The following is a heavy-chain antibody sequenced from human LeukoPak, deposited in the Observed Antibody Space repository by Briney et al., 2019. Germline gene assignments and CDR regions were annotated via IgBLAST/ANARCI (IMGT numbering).Heavy chain of an antibody. D-gene: IGHD3-22*01. CDR2: ISGSGGST. J-gene: IGHJ4*02. Sequence: GGSLRLSCAASGFTFSSYAMSWVRQAPGKGLEWVSAISGSGGSTYYADSVKGRFTISRDNSKNTLYLQMNSLRAEDTAVYYCAKDRALITMIVVVTFLDYWGQGTLVTVSS. V-gene: IGHV3-23*01. CDR3: AKDRALITMIVVVTFLDY. CDR1: GFTFSSYA.